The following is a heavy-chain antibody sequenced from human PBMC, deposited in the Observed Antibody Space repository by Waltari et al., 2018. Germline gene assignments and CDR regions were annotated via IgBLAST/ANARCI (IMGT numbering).Heavy chain of an antibody. D-gene: IGHD5-12*01. J-gene: IGHJ6*02. V-gene: IGHV3-15*01. CDR2: IKSKIDGGTT. CDR1: GISLSNAW. CDR3: SRDDFQLLGGYHSDRDV. Sequence: EVVLVESGGGLVKPGGSLRLSCAASGISLSNAWMSWVRQAPGKGLEWVGQIKSKIDGGTTDYAAPVKGRVTISRDESKNTLYLEMKSLKTEDTAVYYCSRDDFQLLGGYHSDRDVWGQGTTVTVSS.